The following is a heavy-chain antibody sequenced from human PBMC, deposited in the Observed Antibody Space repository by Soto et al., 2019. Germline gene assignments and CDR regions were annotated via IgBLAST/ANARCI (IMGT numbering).Heavy chain of an antibody. CDR2: IYYSGIT. CDR1: GGSISSYY. J-gene: IGHJ6*02. V-gene: IGHV4-59*01. D-gene: IGHD3-3*01. Sequence: SETLSLTCTASGGSISSYYCSWIRQPPGKGLEWIGYIYYSGITNYNPSLKSRVTISVDTSKNQFSLKLSSVTAADTAVYYCARTTTFAHSRSYYGMVVWGQGTTATVSS. CDR3: ARTTTFAHSRSYYGMVV.